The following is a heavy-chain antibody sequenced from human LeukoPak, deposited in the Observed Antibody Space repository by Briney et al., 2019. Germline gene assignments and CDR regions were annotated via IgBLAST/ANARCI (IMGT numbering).Heavy chain of an antibody. CDR2: ISYDGSNK. V-gene: IGHV3-30*18. J-gene: IGHJ3*02. CDR1: GFTFSSYA. CDR3: AKLGYYYDSSGPQRSDAFDI. Sequence: PGGSLRLSCAASGFTFSSYAMSWVRQAPGKGLEWVAVISYDGSNKYYADSVKGRFTISRDNSKNTLYLQMNSLRAEDTAVYCCAKLGYYYDSSGPQRSDAFDIWGQGTMVTVSS. D-gene: IGHD3-22*01.